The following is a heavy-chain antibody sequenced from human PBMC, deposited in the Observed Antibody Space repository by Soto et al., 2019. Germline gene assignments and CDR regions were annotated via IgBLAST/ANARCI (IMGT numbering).Heavy chain of an antibody. CDR2: IYYRSKWFH. D-gene: IGHD2-15*01. CDR3: ARVHCSAGTCLDGLDF. Sequence: SQTLSLTCVISGDSVSSNGACWNWIRQSPSRGLQWLGRIYYRSKWFHDYAASVESRMAINPDTSRNQFSLQLDYVTPEDTAVYYCARVHCSAGTCLDGLDFWGQGTTVTVSS. J-gene: IGHJ6*02. CDR1: GDSVSSNGAC. V-gene: IGHV6-1*01.